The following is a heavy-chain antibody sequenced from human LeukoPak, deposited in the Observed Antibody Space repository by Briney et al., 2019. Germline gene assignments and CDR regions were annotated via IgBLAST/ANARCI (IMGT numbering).Heavy chain of an antibody. Sequence: SETLSLTCAVSGDPINSIDWWSWVRQSPARGLEWIGEIYHSGGTNYNPSLKSRVTISVDKSKNLLSLKLTSVTAADTAVYFCVGNGYYALDYWGQGALVTVAS. CDR2: IYHSGGT. J-gene: IGHJ4*02. CDR1: GDPINSIDW. V-gene: IGHV4-4*02. D-gene: IGHD2/OR15-2a*01. CDR3: VGNGYYALDY.